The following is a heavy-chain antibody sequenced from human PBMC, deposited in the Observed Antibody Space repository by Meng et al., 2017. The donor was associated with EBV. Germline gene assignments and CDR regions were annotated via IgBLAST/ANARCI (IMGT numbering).Heavy chain of an antibody. V-gene: IGHV1-69*01. CDR2: LIPMVGAP. CDR1: GGTFRSDA. J-gene: IGHJ4*02. D-gene: IGHD3-10*01. Sequence: VQLLQSGAEVKKPGSSVKVSCRTSGGTFRSDAVSWVRQAPGQGLEWMGGLIPMVGAPHYAQKFQGRVTIIADESTSTHSMELNSLRSEDTAMYYCASESGRGFTPDYWGQGTLVTGSS. CDR3: ASESGRGFTPDY.